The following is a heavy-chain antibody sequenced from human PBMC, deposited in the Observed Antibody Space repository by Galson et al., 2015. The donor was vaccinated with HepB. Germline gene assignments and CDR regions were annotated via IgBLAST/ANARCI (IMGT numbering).Heavy chain of an antibody. D-gene: IGHD2-15*01. J-gene: IGHJ6*02. CDR2: MNPNSGNT. Sequence: SVKVSCKASGYTFTSYDINWVRQATGQGLEWMGWMNPNSGNTGYAQKFQGRVTMTKSTSISTAYMELSSLRSEDTAVYYCARVPPDCSNSSWPSREGIDVWGQGTTVTVSS. CDR1: GYTFTSYD. V-gene: IGHV1-8*01. CDR3: ARVPPDCSNSSWPSREGIDV.